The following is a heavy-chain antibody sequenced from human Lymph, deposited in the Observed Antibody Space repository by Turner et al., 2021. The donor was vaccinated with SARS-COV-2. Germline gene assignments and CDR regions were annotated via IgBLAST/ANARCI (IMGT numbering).Heavy chain of an antibody. J-gene: IGHJ6*02. D-gene: IGHD3-3*01. CDR3: ARDVERYNDFWSGYSGGYGMDV. Sequence: QVQLVQSGAEVKKPGASVKVSCKASGYTFTGSYMHWVRQAPGQGLEWMGWINPNSGGTNYTQKFQGRVTMTRDTSISAAYMELSRLRSDDTAVYYCARDVERYNDFWSGYSGGYGMDVWGQGTTVTVSS. CDR1: GYTFTGSY. V-gene: IGHV1-2*02. CDR2: INPNSGGT.